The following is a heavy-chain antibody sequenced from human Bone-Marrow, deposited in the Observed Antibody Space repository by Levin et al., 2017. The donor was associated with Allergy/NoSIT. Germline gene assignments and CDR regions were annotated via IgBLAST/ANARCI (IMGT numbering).Heavy chain of an antibody. CDR1: GFTFSNYA. Sequence: GESLKISCAASGFTFSNYAVSWVRQAPGKGLEWVSAITGSGGGTYYADSVKGRFTISRDNSKNTLYLQMNSLRVEDTAVYYCAKDHRGDYYYFMDVWGKGTTVTVSS. CDR2: ITGSGGGT. J-gene: IGHJ6*03. V-gene: IGHV3-23*01. D-gene: IGHD3-16*01. CDR3: AKDHRGDYYYFMDV.